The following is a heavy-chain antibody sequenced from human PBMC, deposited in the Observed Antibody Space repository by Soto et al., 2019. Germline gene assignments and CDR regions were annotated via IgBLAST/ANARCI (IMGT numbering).Heavy chain of an antibody. CDR1: GGTFSSYA. CDR2: IIPIFGTA. CDR3: ARETYYDILTGYYPSFDY. J-gene: IGHJ4*02. V-gene: IGHV1-69*01. D-gene: IGHD3-9*01. Sequence: QVQLVQSGAEVKKPGSSVKVSCTAYGGTFSSYAISWVRQAPGQGLEWMGGIIPIFGTANYAQKFQGRVTITADESTSTAYMELSSLRSEDTAVYYCARETYYDILTGYYPSFDYWGQGTLVTVSS.